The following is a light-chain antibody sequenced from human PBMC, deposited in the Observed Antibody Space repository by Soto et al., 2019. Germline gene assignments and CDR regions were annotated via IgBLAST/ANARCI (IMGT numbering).Light chain of an antibody. V-gene: IGKV3D-20*02. CDR3: QQSYSTTLT. Sequence: EIVLTQSPATLSLSPGERATLSCRASQSVSNNYLAWCQQTPGQAPRLLIYGASHRATGIPDRFSCSGSGTDFTRTISSLQPEDVATAYCQQSYSTTLTFGGGTQVDIK. J-gene: IGKJ4*01. CDR2: GAS. CDR1: QSVSNNY.